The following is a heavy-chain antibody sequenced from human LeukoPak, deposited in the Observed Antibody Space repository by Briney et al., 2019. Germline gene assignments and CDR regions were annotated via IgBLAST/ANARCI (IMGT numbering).Heavy chain of an antibody. J-gene: IGHJ5*02. CDR1: GGTFSSYA. CDR3: ARGGSPGIAAAGPYNWFDP. CDR2: INPIFGTA. Sequence: EASVKVSCKASGGTFSSYAISWVRQAPAQGLEWMGGINPIFGTANYAQKFQGRVTITTDESASTAYVELSRLRSEDTAVYYCARGGSPGIAAAGPYNWFDPWGQGTLVSVSS. D-gene: IGHD6-13*01. V-gene: IGHV1-69*05.